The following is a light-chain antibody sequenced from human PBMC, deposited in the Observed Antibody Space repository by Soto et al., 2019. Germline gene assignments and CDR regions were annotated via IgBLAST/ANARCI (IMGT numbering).Light chain of an antibody. CDR2: KAT. V-gene: IGKV1-5*03. J-gene: IGKJ2*01. CDR1: QSIGSW. Sequence: DIQMTQSPSTLSASVGDVVTITCRASQSIGSWLAWYQQKPGKAPKLLISKATNLQSGVPSRFSGSGSGTYFSLTISSLQPVDSATYYCQQYNDFQYTFGQGTKLEI. CDR3: QQYNDFQYT.